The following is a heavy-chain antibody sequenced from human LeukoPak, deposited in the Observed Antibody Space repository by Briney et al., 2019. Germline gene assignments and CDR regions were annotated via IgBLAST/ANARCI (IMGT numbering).Heavy chain of an antibody. CDR3: AKVFRKDGDFHLFDY. Sequence: GGSLRLSCAASGFAFSSYAMSWVRQAPGKGLEWVSAISGSRTYYADSVKGRFTISRDNSKNTLSLQMNSLRAEDTAVYYCAKVFRKDGDFHLFDYWGQGTLVTVSS. V-gene: IGHV3-23*01. J-gene: IGHJ4*02. D-gene: IGHD4-17*01. CDR1: GFAFSSYA. CDR2: ISGSRT.